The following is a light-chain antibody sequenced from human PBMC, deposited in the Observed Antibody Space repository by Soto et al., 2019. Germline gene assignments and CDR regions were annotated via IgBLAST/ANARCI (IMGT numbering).Light chain of an antibody. Sequence: DIQMSQSPIALSASERDGVTITCRASHSIMTYLNWYQLKPGKPPRLLIYAASSLQSGVPSRFSGSGSGTDFTLTITNLQPEDFATYSCQQSYNSPQTFGQGTMVAIK. CDR2: AAS. CDR1: HSIMTY. V-gene: IGKV1-39*01. CDR3: QQSYNSPQT. J-gene: IGKJ1*01.